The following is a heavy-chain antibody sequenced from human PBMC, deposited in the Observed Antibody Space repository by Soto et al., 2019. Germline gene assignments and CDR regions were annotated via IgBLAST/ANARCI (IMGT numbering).Heavy chain of an antibody. D-gene: IGHD3-10*01. CDR1: GGAFNNYA. V-gene: IGHV1-69*06. CDR2: IIPLHNTS. Sequence: QVQLLQSGAEVKKPGSSVKVSCKVSGGAFNNYALNWVRHGPGQGLEWLGGIIPLHNTSNYSLKFLGRVTVTADNSSTTVSMELHSLTSDDTAAYYCASWAIWNPLYYDGLDVWGQGNTVTV. CDR3: ASWAIWNPLYYDGLDV. J-gene: IGHJ6*02.